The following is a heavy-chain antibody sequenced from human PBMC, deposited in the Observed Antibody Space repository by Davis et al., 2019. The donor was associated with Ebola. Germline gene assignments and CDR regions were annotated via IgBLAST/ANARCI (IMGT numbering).Heavy chain of an antibody. V-gene: IGHV3-30-3*01. CDR3: AKEGYGDKYFDY. J-gene: IGHJ4*02. Sequence: GGSLRLSCAASGFTFSSYAMHWVRQAPGKGLEWVAVISYDGSNKYYADSVKGRFTISRDNSKNTLYLQMNSLRPEDTALYYCAKEGYGDKYFDYWGQGTLVTVSS. CDR2: ISYDGSNK. CDR1: GFTFSSYA. D-gene: IGHD4-17*01.